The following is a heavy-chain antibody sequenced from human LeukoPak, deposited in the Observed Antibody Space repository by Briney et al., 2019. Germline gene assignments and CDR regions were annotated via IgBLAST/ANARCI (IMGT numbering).Heavy chain of an antibody. J-gene: IGHJ4*02. CDR2: ISGDGTRT. CDR3: AKWPEGAMDYFDY. Sequence: GGSLRLSCAASGLSFSSYAMTWARQAPVKGLEWVSAISGDGTRTYYADSVKGRFTISRDNSKNTLYLEISSLRVEDTAIYYCAKWPEGAMDYFDYWGQGTLVTVSS. CDR1: GLSFSSYA. D-gene: IGHD3-16*01. V-gene: IGHV3-23*01.